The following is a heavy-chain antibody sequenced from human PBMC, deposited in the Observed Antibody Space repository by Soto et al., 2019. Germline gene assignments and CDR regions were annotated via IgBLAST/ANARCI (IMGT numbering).Heavy chain of an antibody. CDR3: AREWAGRSSSFDY. J-gene: IGHJ4*02. CDR2: IKQDGSEK. CDR1: GFTFSDYY. D-gene: IGHD6-6*01. V-gene: IGHV3-7*01. Sequence: PGGSLRLSCAASGFTFSDYYMSWVRQAPGKGLEWVANIKQDGSEKYYVDSVKGRFTISRDNAKNSLYLQMNSLRAEDTAVYYCAREWAGRSSSFDYWGQGTQVTVSS.